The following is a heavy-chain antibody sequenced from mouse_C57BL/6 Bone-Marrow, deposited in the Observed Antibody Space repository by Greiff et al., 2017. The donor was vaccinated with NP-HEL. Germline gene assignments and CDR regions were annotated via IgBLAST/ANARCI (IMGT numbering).Heavy chain of an antibody. CDR3: TSMGFY. D-gene: IGHD1-1*02. V-gene: IGHV1-15*01. CDR1: GYTFTDYE. CDR2: IDPETGGT. Sequence: VQLQQSGAELVRPGASVTLSCKSSGYTFTDYEMHWVKQTPVHGLEWIGAIDPETGGTAYNQKFKGKAILTADKSSSTAYMELRSLTSEDSAVYYCTSMGFYWGQGTLVTVSA. J-gene: IGHJ3*01.